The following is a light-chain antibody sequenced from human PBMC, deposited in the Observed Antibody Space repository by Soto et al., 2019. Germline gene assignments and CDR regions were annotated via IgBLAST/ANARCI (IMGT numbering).Light chain of an antibody. CDR3: HQYASLPPS. J-gene: IGKJ2*01. CDR1: QSVSGRY. V-gene: IGKV3-20*01. CDR2: AAS. Sequence: ESVLTQSPGTLSLSPGQGASLSCRASQSVSGRYLAWYQQKPGHAPRLLIYAASTSATGIPVRFSGSGSETFFTLTISGLEPDDFAVFSCHQYASLPPSFGLRTKREIK.